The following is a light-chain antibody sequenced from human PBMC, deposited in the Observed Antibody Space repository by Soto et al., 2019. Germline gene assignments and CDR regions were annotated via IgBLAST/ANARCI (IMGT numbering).Light chain of an antibody. CDR3: QQYNNWPLLT. Sequence: EIVMTQSPATLSVSPGERATLSCRASQSVSSNLAWYQQKPGQAPRLLIYGASTRATGIPARFSGSGSGTEFTITISRLQSEDFAVYYCQQYNNWPLLTFGGGTKVEIK. CDR2: GAS. J-gene: IGKJ4*01. CDR1: QSVSSN. V-gene: IGKV3-15*01.